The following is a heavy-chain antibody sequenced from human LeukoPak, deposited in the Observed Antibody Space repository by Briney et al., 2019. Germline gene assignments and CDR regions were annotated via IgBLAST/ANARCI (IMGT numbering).Heavy chain of an antibody. CDR3: ARDRPDITIFGAFDY. V-gene: IGHV3-30*03. J-gene: IGHJ4*02. CDR1: GFTLSSYW. Sequence: PGGSLRLSCAASGFTLSSYWMSWVRQAPGKGLECVAVISKDGSNEYYGDSVKGRFTISRDNSKNTLYLQMNSLRAEDTAVYYCARDRPDITIFGAFDYWGQGTLVTVSS. CDR2: ISKDGSNE. D-gene: IGHD3-3*01.